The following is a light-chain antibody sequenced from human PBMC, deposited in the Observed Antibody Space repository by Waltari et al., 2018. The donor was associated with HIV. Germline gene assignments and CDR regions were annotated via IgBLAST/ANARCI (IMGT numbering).Light chain of an antibody. CDR3: QSSDIRLHGLWV. Sequence: QSLLTQPPSVSATPGQRITISCTGNTSNIVAGHDVHWFRQLPGTAPRLPIFANSNRPSGVPDRISGSKSTASASLAITGLQAEDEGYYYCQSSDIRLHGLWVFGGGTKVTVL. J-gene: IGLJ3*02. CDR2: ANS. V-gene: IGLV1-40*01. CDR1: TSNIVAGHD.